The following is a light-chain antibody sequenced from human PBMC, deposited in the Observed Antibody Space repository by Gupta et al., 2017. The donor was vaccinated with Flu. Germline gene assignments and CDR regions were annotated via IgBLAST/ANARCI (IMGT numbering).Light chain of an antibody. CDR3: RQHNTSAAFT. J-gene: IGKJ3*01. CDR2: AAS. CDR1: QDIRRD. Sequence: DIQMTQSPSSLSASVGDRVTITCRASQDIRRDLGWYQQKPGKAPKRLIYAASNLQSGVSSRFSGSGSGTEFTLSISSLQPEDIATYYCRQHNTSAAFTFGPGTXVDIK. V-gene: IGKV1-17*01.